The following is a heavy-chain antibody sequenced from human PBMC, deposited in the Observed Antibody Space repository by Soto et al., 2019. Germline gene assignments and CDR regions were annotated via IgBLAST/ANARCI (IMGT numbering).Heavy chain of an antibody. D-gene: IGHD5-18*01. J-gene: IGHJ4*02. V-gene: IGHV5-51*01. CDR3: ARQGEYNYGSNDY. CDR1: GYSFTNYW. CDR2: IYPDDSDT. Sequence: GESLKISCNGSGYSFTNYWIGWVRQMPGKGLERMGIIYPDDSDTRYSPSFQGQVTFSADKSISTAYLQWSSLKASDTAMYYCARQGEYNYGSNDYWGQGTMVTVSS.